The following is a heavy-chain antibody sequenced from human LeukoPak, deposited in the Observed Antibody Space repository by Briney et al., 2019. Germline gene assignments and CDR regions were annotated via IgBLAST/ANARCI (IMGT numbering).Heavy chain of an antibody. CDR3: ARPSAPWELLGLGFRYFDD. CDR1: GFTFSSYG. J-gene: IGHJ4*02. D-gene: IGHD1-26*01. Sequence: GRSLRLSCAASGFTFSSYGMHWVRQAPGKGLEWVAVIWYDGSNKYYADSVKGRFTISRDNSKNTLYLQMNSLRAEDTAVYYCARPSAPWELLGLGFRYFDDWGQGTLVTVSS. V-gene: IGHV3-33*01. CDR2: IWYDGSNK.